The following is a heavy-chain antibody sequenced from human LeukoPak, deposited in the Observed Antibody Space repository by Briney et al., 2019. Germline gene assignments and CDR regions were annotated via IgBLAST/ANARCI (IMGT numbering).Heavy chain of an antibody. CDR2: INHSGST. CDR3: ARGRDSIAARHFDY. J-gene: IGHJ4*02. D-gene: IGHD6-6*01. V-gene: IGHV4-34*01. Sequence: PSETLSLTCAVYGGSISGYYWSWIRQPPGKGLEWIGEINHSGSTNYNPSLKSRVTISVDTSKNQFSLKLSSVTAADTAVYYCARGRDSIAARHFDYWGQGTLVTVSS. CDR1: GGSISGYY.